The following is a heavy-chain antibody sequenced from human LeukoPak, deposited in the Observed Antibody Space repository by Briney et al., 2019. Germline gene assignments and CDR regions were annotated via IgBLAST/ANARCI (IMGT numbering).Heavy chain of an antibody. CDR1: GGTFSSYA. CDR3: ARCPSWSGYTYYDY. D-gene: IGHD3-3*01. CDR2: IIPILGIA. J-gene: IGHJ4*02. Sequence: SVKVSCKASGGTFSSYAISWVRQAPGQGLEWMGRIIPILGIANYAQKFQGRVTITADKSTSTAYMELSSLRSEDTAVYYCARCPSWSGYTYYDYWGQGTLVTVSS. V-gene: IGHV1-69*04.